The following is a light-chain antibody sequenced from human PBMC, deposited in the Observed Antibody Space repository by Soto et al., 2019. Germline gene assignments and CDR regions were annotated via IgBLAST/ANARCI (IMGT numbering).Light chain of an antibody. CDR1: QGVSTY. V-gene: IGKV1D-8*01. CDR3: QQLNNYPRT. CDR2: AAS. Sequence: MSQSPSVLSASTRDRVTITCRTSQGVSTYVALYHQKPGKPPKPLIYAASTLHSGVPARFSGSGSGTDFTLTISGLQSEDFATYYCQQLNNYPRTFGQGAKVDI. J-gene: IGKJ1*01.